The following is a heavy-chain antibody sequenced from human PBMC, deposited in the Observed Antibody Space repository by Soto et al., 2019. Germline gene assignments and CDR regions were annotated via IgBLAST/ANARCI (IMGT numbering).Heavy chain of an antibody. Sequence: ASVTVSCTASGSTFTSYYMHWVRQAPGQGFEWMGWISAYNGNTNYAQKLQGRVTMTTDTSTSTAYMELRSLRSDDTAVYYCARDSTIFGVVNYYYGMDVWGQGTTVTVS. CDR1: GSTFTSYY. V-gene: IGHV1-18*04. D-gene: IGHD3-3*01. CDR3: ARDSTIFGVVNYYYGMDV. J-gene: IGHJ6*02. CDR2: ISAYNGNT.